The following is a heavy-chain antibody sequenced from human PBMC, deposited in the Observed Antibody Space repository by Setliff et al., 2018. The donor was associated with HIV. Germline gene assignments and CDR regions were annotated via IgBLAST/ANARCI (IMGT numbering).Heavy chain of an antibody. V-gene: IGHV3-33*03. J-gene: IGHJ6*02. D-gene: IGHD5-18*01. Sequence: LSLSCSASGFDFHSYSMNWVRQAPGKGLEWVAVIWYDGSNKYYADSVKGRFTISRDNSKNSLYLQMNSLRTEDTALYYCAKGGLGGYSYFSYYYYGMDVWGQGTTVTVSS. CDR3: AKGGLGGYSYFSYYYYGMDV. CDR2: IWYDGSNK. CDR1: GFDFHSYS.